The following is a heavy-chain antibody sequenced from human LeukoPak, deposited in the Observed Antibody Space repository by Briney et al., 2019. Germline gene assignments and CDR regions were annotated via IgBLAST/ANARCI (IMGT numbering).Heavy chain of an antibody. CDR1: GFTFSSYE. J-gene: IGHJ4*02. CDR2: ISSSGSTI. Sequence: GGSLRLSCAASGFTFSSYEMNWVRQAPGKGLEWVSYISSSGSTIYYADSVKGRFTISRDNAKNPLYLQMNSLRAEDTAVYYCARARFGELFLFDYWGQGTLVTVSS. V-gene: IGHV3-48*03. D-gene: IGHD3-10*01. CDR3: ARARFGELFLFDY.